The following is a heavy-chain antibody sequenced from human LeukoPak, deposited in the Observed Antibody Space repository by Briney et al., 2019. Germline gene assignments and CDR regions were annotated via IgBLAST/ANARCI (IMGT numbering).Heavy chain of an antibody. CDR3: ARWGTRRLQLLDY. J-gene: IGHJ4*02. CDR2: IYYSGST. CDR1: GGSISSYY. D-gene: IGHD5-24*01. Sequence: SETLSLTCTVSGGSISSYYWSWIRQPPGKGLEWIGYIYYSGSTNYNPSLKSRVTISVDASKNQFSLKLSSVTAADTAVYYRARWGTRRLQLLDYWGQGTLVTVSS. V-gene: IGHV4-59*08.